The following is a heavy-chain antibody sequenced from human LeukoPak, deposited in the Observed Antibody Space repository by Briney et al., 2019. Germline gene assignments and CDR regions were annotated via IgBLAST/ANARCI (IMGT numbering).Heavy chain of an antibody. Sequence: ASVKVSCKASGYTFTSYGISWGRQAPGQGLEWMGWISAYNGNTNYAQKLQGRVTMTTDTSTSTAYMELRSLRSDDTAVYYCAREGTYFDWLLPPDYWGQGTLVTVSS. CDR2: ISAYNGNT. V-gene: IGHV1-18*01. J-gene: IGHJ4*02. CDR1: GYTFTSYG. CDR3: AREGTYFDWLLPPDY. D-gene: IGHD3-9*01.